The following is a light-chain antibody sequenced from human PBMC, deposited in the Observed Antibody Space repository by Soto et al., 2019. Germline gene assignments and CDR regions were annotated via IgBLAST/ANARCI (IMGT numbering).Light chain of an antibody. CDR2: GVT. J-gene: IGLJ1*01. CDR1: SSVVGRYDY. V-gene: IGLV2-8*01. CDR3: SSYVGSNIYV. Sequence: QSVLTQPPSVSGSPGQSVTFSCTGTSSVVGRYDYVSWYQQHPGKAPKLLIYGVTRRPSGVPDRFSGSKSGNTASLTVSGLQAEDEAYYYCSSYVGSNIYVFGTGTKGTVL.